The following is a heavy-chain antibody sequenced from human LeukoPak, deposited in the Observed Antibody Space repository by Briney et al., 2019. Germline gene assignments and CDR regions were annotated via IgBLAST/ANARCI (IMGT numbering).Heavy chain of an antibody. CDR2: IKQDGSEK. CDR1: AFTFSSDW. Sequence: GGPLRLSCAAYAFTFSSDWMSWVSQAPGKGLEWVANIKQDGSEKYYVDSVKGRFTISRDNSKNTLYLQMNSLRAEDTAVYYCAKGELGLLFDYWGQGTLVTVSS. D-gene: IGHD2-21*01. V-gene: IGHV3-7*02. CDR3: AKGELGLLFDY. J-gene: IGHJ4*02.